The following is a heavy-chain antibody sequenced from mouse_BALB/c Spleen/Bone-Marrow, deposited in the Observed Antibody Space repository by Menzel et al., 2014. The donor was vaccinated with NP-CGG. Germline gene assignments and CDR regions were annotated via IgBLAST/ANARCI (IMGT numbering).Heavy chain of an antibody. CDR1: GYSFTGYY. D-gene: IGHD1-2*01. Sequence: VQLKQPGPDLVKPGASVEISCKASGYSFTGYYMHWVKQSLGKSLEWIGRVNPNNGGTSFNQKFKGKAIFTVDKSSSAAYMELRSLTSEDSAVYYCHYYGYGGAMDYWGQGTSVTVSA. J-gene: IGHJ4*01. CDR3: HYYGYGGAMDY. CDR2: VNPNNGGT. V-gene: IGHV1-26*01.